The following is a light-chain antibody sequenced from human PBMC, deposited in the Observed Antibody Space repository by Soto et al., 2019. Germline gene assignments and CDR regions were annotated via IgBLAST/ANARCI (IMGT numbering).Light chain of an antibody. V-gene: IGKV1-27*01. J-gene: IGKJ3*01. CDR2: AAS. CDR1: QDISNY. Sequence: DIQMTQSPSSLSASVGDSVTITCRASQDISNYLAWFQQRPGKPPKLLIYAASTLESGVPSRFSGGRSGTDFTLSISSLQPEDVATCYCQKYDSLPFTFGPGTKVHIK. CDR3: QKYDSLPFT.